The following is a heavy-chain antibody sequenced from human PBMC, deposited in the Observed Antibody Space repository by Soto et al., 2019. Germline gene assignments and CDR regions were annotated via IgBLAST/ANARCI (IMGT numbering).Heavy chain of an antibody. CDR2: ISDSGDST. J-gene: IGHJ4*02. CDR3: AKDHAWGRRVTTRFDY. Sequence: EVHLLESGGNLVQPGGSLRLSCAASGFTFSTYGMTWVRQAPGKGLEWVSSISDSGDSTYYADSVKGRFTISRDNSKKRLFLQLNSLRAEDTAVYYCAKDHAWGRRVTTRFDYWGEGALVTVSS. V-gene: IGHV3-23*01. D-gene: IGHD4-17*01. CDR1: GFTFSTYG.